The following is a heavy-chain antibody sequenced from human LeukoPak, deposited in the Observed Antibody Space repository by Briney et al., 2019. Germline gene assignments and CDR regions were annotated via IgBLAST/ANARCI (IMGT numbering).Heavy chain of an antibody. CDR1: GYSISSGYY. V-gene: IGHV4-38-2*02. CDR3: ASSLVGAFDI. CDR2: IYHSGST. D-gene: IGHD2-2*01. Sequence: SETLSLTCTVSGYSISSGYYWGWTRQPPGKGLEWIGSIYHSGSTYYNPSLKSRVTISVDTSKNQFSLKLSSVTAADTAVYYCASSLVGAFDIWGQGTTVTVSS. J-gene: IGHJ3*02.